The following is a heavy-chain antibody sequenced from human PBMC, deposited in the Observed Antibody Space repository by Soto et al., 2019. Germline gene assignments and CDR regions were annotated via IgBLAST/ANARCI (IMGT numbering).Heavy chain of an antibody. V-gene: IGHV1-69*13. CDR2: IIPFFDTV. Sequence: SVKVSCKASGGTFSTHAISWVRQAPGQGLEWMGGIIPFFDTVNYAQKFQGRVTITADQSTSTAYMELGSLRSEDTAVYFCARGAKRYYYDDSRYYSLDYWGQGTLVTVSS. CDR1: GGTFSTHA. J-gene: IGHJ4*02. D-gene: IGHD3-22*01. CDR3: ARGAKRYYYDDSRYYSLDY.